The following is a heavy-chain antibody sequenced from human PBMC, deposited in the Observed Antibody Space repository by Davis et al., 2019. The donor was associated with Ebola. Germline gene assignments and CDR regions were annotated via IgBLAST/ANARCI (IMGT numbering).Heavy chain of an antibody. V-gene: IGHV3-48*03. CDR3: VRLPTVTTHPFDY. D-gene: IGHD4-17*01. J-gene: IGHJ4*02. CDR2: ISSSGSTI. Sequence: GESLKISCAASGFTFSSYEMNWVRQAPGKGLEWVSYISSSGSTIYYADSVKGRFTISRDNSKNTLYLQMSSLRAEDTAVYYCVRLPTVTTHPFDYWGQGTLVTVSS. CDR1: GFTFSSYE.